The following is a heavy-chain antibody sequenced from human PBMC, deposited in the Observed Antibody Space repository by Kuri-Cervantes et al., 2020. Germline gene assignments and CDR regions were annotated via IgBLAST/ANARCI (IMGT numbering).Heavy chain of an antibody. V-gene: IGHV4-61*01. CDR3: ARGERWYFDL. CDR1: GYSLSSTYN. Sequence: SETLSLTCAVSGYSLSSTYNWGWIRQRPGKGLEWIGYIYYSGSTNYNPSLKSRVTISVDTSKNQFSLKLSSVTAADTAVYYCARGERWYFDLWGRGTLVTVSS. D-gene: IGHD1-1*01. CDR2: IYYSGST. J-gene: IGHJ2*01.